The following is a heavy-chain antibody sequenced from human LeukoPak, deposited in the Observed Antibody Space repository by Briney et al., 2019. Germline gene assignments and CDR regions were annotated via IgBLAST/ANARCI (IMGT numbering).Heavy chain of an antibody. D-gene: IGHD2-21*02. J-gene: IGHJ4*02. CDR1: GFTFSGSA. CDR3: WAYQTSGDSTFDY. Sequence: GGSLRLSCAASGFTFSGSAMHWVRQASGKGLEWVGRIRSNADSYATAYAASVKGRFTISRDDSKNTAYLQMNSPKTEDTAVYYCWAYQTSGDSTFDYWGQGTLVTVSS. CDR2: IRSNADSYAT. V-gene: IGHV3-73*01.